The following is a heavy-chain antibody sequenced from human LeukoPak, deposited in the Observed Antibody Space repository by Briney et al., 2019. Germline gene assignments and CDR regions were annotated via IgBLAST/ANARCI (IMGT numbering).Heavy chain of an antibody. CDR1: GFSLITSGMC. V-gene: IGHV2-70*11. Sequence: SGPTLVNPTQTLTLTCTFSGFSLITSGMCVSWIRQPPGKALEWLARIDWDDDKYYSTSLKTRLTISKDTSKNQVVLTMTNMDPVDTATYYCARTVISGGSGSSYINEGDYWGQGTLVTVSS. D-gene: IGHD3-10*01. CDR2: IDWDDDK. CDR3: ARTVISGGSGSSYINEGDY. J-gene: IGHJ4*02.